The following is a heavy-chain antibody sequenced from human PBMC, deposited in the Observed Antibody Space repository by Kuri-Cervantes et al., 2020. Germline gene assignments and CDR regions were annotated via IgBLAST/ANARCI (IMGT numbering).Heavy chain of an antibody. V-gene: IGHV3-30*18. CDR2: ISYDGSNK. CDR1: GFTFSSYG. CDR3: AKGPGGKLDAFDI. Sequence: GGSLRLSCAASGFTFSSYGMHWVRQAPGKGLEWVAVISYDGSNKYYADSVKGRFTISRDNAKNSLYLQMNSLRAEDTALYYCAKGPGGKLDAFDIWGQGTMVTVSS. J-gene: IGHJ3*02. D-gene: IGHD1-14*01.